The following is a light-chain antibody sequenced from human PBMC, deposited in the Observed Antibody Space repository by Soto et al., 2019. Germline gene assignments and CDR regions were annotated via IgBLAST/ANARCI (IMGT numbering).Light chain of an antibody. CDR3: QQYNSREIT. V-gene: IGKV1-5*01. CDR1: QSISSW. Sequence: IKMTQSPSSLSASVGGRVTMACRASQSISSWLAWYQQKPGKAPKLLIYDASSLESGVPSRFSGSGSGTEFTLTISSLQPDDFATYYCQQYNSREITFGQGTLLEIK. CDR2: DAS. J-gene: IGKJ5*01.